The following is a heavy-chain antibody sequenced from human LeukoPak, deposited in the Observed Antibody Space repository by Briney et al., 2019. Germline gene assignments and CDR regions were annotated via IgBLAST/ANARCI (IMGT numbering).Heavy chain of an antibody. CDR2: FDPEDGET. V-gene: IGHV1-24*01. CDR3: ATPPGSSGYYLFY. D-gene: IGHD3-22*01. CDR1: GYTLTELS. J-gene: IGHJ4*02. Sequence: ASVKVSCKVSGYTLTELSMHWVRQAPGKGLEWMGGFDPEDGETIYAQKFQGRVTMTEDASTDTAYMELSSLRSEDTAVYYCATPPGSSGYYLFYWGQGTLVTVSS.